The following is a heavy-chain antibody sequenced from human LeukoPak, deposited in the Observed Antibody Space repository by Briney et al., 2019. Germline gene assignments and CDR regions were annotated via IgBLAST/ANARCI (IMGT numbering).Heavy chain of an antibody. D-gene: IGHD4-23*01. J-gene: IGHJ4*02. CDR3: AKASDYGGNEFDY. CDR1: GFTFASYG. V-gene: IGHV3-9*01. Sequence: GGSLRLSCAASGFTFASYGMSWVRQAPGKGLEWVSYITWNSGYKGYADSVKGRFAISRDNAKNSLHLQMNSLTGDDTAFYYCAKASDYGGNEFDYWGQGTLVTVSS. CDR2: ITWNSGYK.